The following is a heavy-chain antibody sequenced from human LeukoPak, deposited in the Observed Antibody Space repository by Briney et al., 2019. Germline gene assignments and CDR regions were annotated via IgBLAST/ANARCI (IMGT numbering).Heavy chain of an antibody. Sequence: GGSLRLSCAASGFTFSSYGMHWVRQAPGKGLEWVAGISNDGSNKYYADSVKGRFTISRDNSKNTLYLQMNSLRAEDTAVYYCAKDQVKQQLVPTNYPTNSYYYGMDVWGQGTTVTVSS. D-gene: IGHD6-13*01. CDR2: ISNDGSNK. CDR3: AKDQVKQQLVPTNYPTNSYYYGMDV. CDR1: GFTFSSYG. V-gene: IGHV3-30*18. J-gene: IGHJ6*02.